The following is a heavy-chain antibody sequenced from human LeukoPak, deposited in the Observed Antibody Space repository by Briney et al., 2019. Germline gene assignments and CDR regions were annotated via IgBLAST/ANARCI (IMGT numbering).Heavy chain of an antibody. D-gene: IGHD4-17*01. J-gene: IGHJ4*02. Sequence: GRSLRLSCAASGFTFSSHALHWVRQAPGKGLEWVAVISYDGSTKYYADSVKGRFTISRDNAKNSLYLQMNSLRAEDTAVYYCARVDYGYPLGYWGQGTLVTVSS. CDR1: GFTFSSHA. CDR3: ARVDYGYPLGY. V-gene: IGHV3-30*04. CDR2: ISYDGSTK.